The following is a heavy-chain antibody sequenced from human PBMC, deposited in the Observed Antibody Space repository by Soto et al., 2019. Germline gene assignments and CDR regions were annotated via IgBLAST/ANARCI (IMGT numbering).Heavy chain of an antibody. J-gene: IGHJ6*02. CDR3: AIVGATEYYYYYYGMDV. D-gene: IGHD1-26*01. CDR2: ISAYNGNT. CDR1: GYTFTSYG. V-gene: IGHV1-18*01. Sequence: ASVKVSCKASGYTFTSYGISWVRQAPGQGLEWMGWISAYNGNTNYAQKLQGRVTMTTDTSTSTAYMELRSLRSDDTAVYYCAIVGATEYYYYYYGMDVWGQGTTVTVSS.